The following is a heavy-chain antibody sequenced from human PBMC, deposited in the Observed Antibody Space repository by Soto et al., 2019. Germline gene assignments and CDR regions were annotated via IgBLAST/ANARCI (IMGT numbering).Heavy chain of an antibody. Sequence: PGGSLRLSCAASGFTFSSYGMHWVRQAPGKGLEWVAVISYDGSNKYYADSVKGRFTISRDNSKNTLYLQMNSLRAEDTAVYYCAKKEQWLASIDYWGQGTLVTAPQ. CDR1: GFTFSSYG. CDR3: AKKEQWLASIDY. J-gene: IGHJ4*02. D-gene: IGHD6-19*01. CDR2: ISYDGSNK. V-gene: IGHV3-30*18.